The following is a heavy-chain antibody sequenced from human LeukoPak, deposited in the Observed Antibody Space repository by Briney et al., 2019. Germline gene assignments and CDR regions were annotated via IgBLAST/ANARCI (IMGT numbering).Heavy chain of an antibody. J-gene: IGHJ4*02. V-gene: IGHV3-33*06. CDR3: AKDRGSLGTYFDY. CDR1: GFTFSSYG. CDR2: TWYDGSNK. Sequence: GGSLRLSCAASGFTFSSYGMHWVRQAPGKGLEWVAVTWYDGSNKYYADSVKGRLTISRDNSKNTLYLQMSSLRAEDTAVYYCAKDRGSLGTYFDYWGQGTLVTVSS. D-gene: IGHD1-26*01.